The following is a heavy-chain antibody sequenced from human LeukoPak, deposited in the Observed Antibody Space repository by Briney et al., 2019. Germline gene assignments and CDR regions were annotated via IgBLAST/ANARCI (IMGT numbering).Heavy chain of an antibody. CDR2: INPNSGGT. V-gene: IGHV1-2*06. CDR1: GYTFTGYY. D-gene: IGHD5-24*01. CDR3: ARELATNKYYFDY. Sequence: ASVKVSCKASGYTFTGYYINWVRQAPGQGLEWMGRINPNSGGTNYAQKFQGRVTMTRDTSISTAYMELSRLRSDDTAVYYCARELATNKYYFDYWGQGTLVTVSS. J-gene: IGHJ4*02.